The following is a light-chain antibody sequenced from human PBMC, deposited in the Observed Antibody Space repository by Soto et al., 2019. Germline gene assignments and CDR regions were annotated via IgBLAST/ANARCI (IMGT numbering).Light chain of an antibody. V-gene: IGLV1-44*01. Sequence: QSVLTQPPSASGTPGQRVTISCSGGSSNIGSNTVNWYQHLPGTAPKLLIYNNNQRPSGVPDRFSGSKSGTSASPAINGLQSEDEADYYCAAWDDSLNVVFGGGTKLTVL. CDR1: SSNIGSNT. CDR3: AAWDDSLNVV. J-gene: IGLJ2*01. CDR2: NNN.